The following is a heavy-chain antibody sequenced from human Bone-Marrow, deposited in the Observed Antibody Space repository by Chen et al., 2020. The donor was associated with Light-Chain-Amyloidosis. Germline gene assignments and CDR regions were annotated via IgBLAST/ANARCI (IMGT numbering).Heavy chain of an antibody. J-gene: IGHJ4*02. D-gene: IGHD5-12*01. CDR2: IYPDDSDA. Sequence: KGSGYTFPNYWIGWVRQMPGKGLEWMGVIYPDDSDARYSPSFEGQVTISADKSITTAYXQWRSLKASDTAMYYCARRRDGYNFDYWGQGTLVTVSS. V-gene: IGHV5-51*01. CDR1: GYTFPNYW. CDR3: ARRRDGYNFDY.